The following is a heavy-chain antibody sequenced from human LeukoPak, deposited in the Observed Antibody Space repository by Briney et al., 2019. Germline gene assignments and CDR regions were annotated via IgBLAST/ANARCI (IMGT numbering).Heavy chain of an antibody. D-gene: IGHD2-15*01. Sequence: SETLSLTCTVSGASIINYYWSWIRQPPGKGLEWIGYIHHSGSTNYNPSLNNRVTISVDTSKNLFSLKLTSVTAAGTAVYYCARDRWLDFWGQGTLVTVSS. J-gene: IGHJ4*02. CDR1: GASIINYY. V-gene: IGHV4-59*01. CDR3: ARDRWLDF. CDR2: IHHSGST.